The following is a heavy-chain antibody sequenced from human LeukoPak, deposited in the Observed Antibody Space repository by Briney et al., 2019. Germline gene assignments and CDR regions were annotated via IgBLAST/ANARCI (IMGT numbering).Heavy chain of an antibody. Sequence: SETLSLTCIVSGASISSHYWSWIRQPPGKRLEWIGYVHHDGTTKQNPSLKSRVAISIDTSRNQMSLKLYSMTAADTAMYYCARGSTRADDYWGQGILVTVS. CDR2: VHHDGTT. D-gene: IGHD2/OR15-2a*01. CDR3: ARGSTRADDY. V-gene: IGHV4-59*11. J-gene: IGHJ4*02. CDR1: GASISSHY.